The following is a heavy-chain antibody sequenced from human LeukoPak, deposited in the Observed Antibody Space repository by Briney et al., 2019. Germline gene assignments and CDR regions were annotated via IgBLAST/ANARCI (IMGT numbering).Heavy chain of an antibody. CDR3: ARDPNCSGGSCYTIVDY. D-gene: IGHD2-15*01. J-gene: IGHJ4*02. V-gene: IGHV1-46*01. CDR2: INPSGGST. Sequence: ASVKVSCKASGYTFTDYYMHWVRQAPGQGLEWMGIINPSGGSTSYAQKFQGRVTMTRDTSTSTVYMELSSLRSEDTAVYYCARDPNCSGGSCYTIVDYWGQGTLVTVSS. CDR1: GYTFTDYY.